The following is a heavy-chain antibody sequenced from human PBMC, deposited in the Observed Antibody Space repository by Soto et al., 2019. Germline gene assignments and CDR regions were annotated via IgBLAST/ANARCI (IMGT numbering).Heavy chain of an antibody. CDR3: ARGGPGWYRDKTWFDP. V-gene: IGHV4-34*01. J-gene: IGHJ5*02. D-gene: IGHD6-19*01. CDR2: INHSGST. CDR1: GGSFSGYY. Sequence: QVQLQQWGAGLLKPSETLSLTCAVYGGSFSGYYWSWIRQPPGKGLEWIGEINHSGSTNYNPSLKSRVTISVDTSKNQFSLKLSSVTAADTAVYYCARGGPGWYRDKTWFDPWGQGTLVTVSS.